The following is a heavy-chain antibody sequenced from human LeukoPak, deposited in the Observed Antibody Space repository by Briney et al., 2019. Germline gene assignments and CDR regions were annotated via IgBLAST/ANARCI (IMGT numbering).Heavy chain of an antibody. V-gene: IGHV1-69*01. CDR2: IIPIFGTA. D-gene: IGHD2-2*02. CDR1: GGTFSSYA. CDR3: ARGEGYCSSTGCYTDYYYYMDV. Sequence: SVKVSCKASGGTFSSYAISWVRQAPGQGLEWMGGIIPIFGTANYAQKFQGRVTITADESTSTAYMELSSLRSEDTAVYYCARGEGYCSSTGCYTDYYYYMDVWGKGTTVTVSS. J-gene: IGHJ6*03.